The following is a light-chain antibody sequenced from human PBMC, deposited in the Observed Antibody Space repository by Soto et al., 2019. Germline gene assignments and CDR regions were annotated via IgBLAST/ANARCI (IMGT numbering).Light chain of an antibody. CDR1: SSDVGGYNY. CDR3: ISYTSSSRTYYV. Sequence: QSVLTQPASVSGSPGQSITISCTGTSSDVGGYNYVSWYQQHPVKAPKLMIYEVSNRPSGVSNRFSGSKSGNTASLTISGLQAEDEADYYCISYTSSSRTYYVFGTGTKVTV. J-gene: IGLJ1*01. CDR2: EVS. V-gene: IGLV2-14*01.